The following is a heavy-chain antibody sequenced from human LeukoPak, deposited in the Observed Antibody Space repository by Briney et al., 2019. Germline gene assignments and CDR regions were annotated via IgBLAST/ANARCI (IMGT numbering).Heavy chain of an antibody. CDR3: ARDLLLYCSGGSCYQGFDY. V-gene: IGHV4-39*07. CDR2: IYYSGST. J-gene: IGHJ4*02. Sequence: PSETLSLTCTVSGGSISSSSYYWGWIRQPPGKGLEWIGSIYYSGSTYYNPSLKSRVTISVDTSKNQFSLKLSSVTAADTAVYYCARDLLLYCSGGSCYQGFDYWGQGTLVTVSS. CDR1: GGSISSSSYY. D-gene: IGHD2-15*01.